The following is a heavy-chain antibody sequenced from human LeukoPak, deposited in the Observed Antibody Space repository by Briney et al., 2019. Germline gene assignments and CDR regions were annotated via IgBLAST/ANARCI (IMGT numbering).Heavy chain of an antibody. Sequence: PGRSLRLSCAASGFTFSSYGMHWVRQAPGKGLEWVAVISYDGSNKYYADSVKGRFTISRDNSKNTLYLQMNSLRAEDTAVYYCATDAYSSSPWFDYWGQGTLVTVSS. CDR1: GFTFSSYG. CDR3: ATDAYSSSPWFDY. V-gene: IGHV3-30*03. J-gene: IGHJ4*02. CDR2: ISYDGSNK. D-gene: IGHD6-6*01.